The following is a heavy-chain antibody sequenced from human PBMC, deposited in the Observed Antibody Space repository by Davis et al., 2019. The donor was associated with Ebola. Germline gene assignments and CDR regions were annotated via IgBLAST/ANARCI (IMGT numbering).Heavy chain of an antibody. Sequence: ASVKVSCKASGYTFTSYGISWVRQAPGRGLEWMGWISAYNGNTDYAQNFQGRVTMTRDTSISTAYMDLSRLTSDDTAVYSRARESDAVGASTTDDAFDVWGQGTMVTVSS. CDR3: ARESDAVGASTTDDAFDV. CDR1: GYTFTSYG. J-gene: IGHJ3*01. CDR2: ISAYNGNT. D-gene: IGHD1-26*01. V-gene: IGHV1-18*01.